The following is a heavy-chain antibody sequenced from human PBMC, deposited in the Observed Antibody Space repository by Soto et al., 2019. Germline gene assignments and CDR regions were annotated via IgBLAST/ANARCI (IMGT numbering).Heavy chain of an antibody. CDR3: SRDDSTGYYVEVGDY. Sequence: GGSLRLSCAASGFTFSTYSMNWVRQAPGKGLEWISYISSSSTTIYYADSVRGRFTISRDNAKSSLYLQMNSLRDEDTAVYYCSRDDSTGYYVEVGDYWGQGTLVTVSS. D-gene: IGHD3-22*01. J-gene: IGHJ4*02. CDR1: GFTFSTYS. V-gene: IGHV3-48*02. CDR2: ISSSSTTI.